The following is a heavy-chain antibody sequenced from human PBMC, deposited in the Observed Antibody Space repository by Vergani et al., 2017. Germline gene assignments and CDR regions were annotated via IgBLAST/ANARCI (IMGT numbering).Heavy chain of an antibody. D-gene: IGHD2-21*02. CDR2: ISARYPST. Sequence: EVQLLQSGGGVIQPGGSVRLSCAASGFTFSACPMTWVRQAPGKGLEWVSAISARYPSTYYADSVKGRFTISRDNSKNMLYLQMNSLRAEDTAVYYCARDRNSYCGGDCYLLHWGQGTLVTVSS. J-gene: IGHJ4*02. CDR3: ARDRNSYCGGDCYLLH. V-gene: IGHV3-23*01. CDR1: GFTFSACP.